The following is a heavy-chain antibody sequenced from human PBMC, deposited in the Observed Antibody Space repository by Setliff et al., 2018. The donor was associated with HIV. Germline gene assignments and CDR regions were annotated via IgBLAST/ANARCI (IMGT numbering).Heavy chain of an antibody. CDR1: GYTFTSYY. V-gene: IGHV1-46*01. CDR2: IHPSGGST. J-gene: IGHJ5*02. Sequence: ASVKVSCKASGYTFTSYYIHWVRQAPGQGLEWMGVIHPSGGSTSYAQSFQDRVTMTRDTSTSTVYMELSSLRSEDTAVYYCARVVTMVRGWGGIRTPWGQGTLVTVSS. CDR3: ARVVTMVRGWGGIRTP. D-gene: IGHD3-10*01.